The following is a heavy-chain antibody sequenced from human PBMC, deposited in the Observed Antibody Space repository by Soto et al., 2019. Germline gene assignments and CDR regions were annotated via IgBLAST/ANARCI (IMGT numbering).Heavy chain of an antibody. CDR3: AHRHASGSDFFDS. CDR1: GFSLATRDMS. J-gene: IGHJ4*02. D-gene: IGHD3-3*01. Sequence: QVILKESGPTLVEPTQTLTLTCTFFGFSLATRDMSVAWIRQPPGKALEWLSLVYWNDNKRYSPFLRGRLTISKDTSKNQVVLTMTNMDPADTATYYCAHRHASGSDFFDSWGQGARVTVSS. CDR2: VYWNDNK. V-gene: IGHV2-5*01.